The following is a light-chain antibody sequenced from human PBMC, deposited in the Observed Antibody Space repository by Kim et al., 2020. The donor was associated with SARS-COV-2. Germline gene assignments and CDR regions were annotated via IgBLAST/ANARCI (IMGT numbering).Light chain of an antibody. J-gene: IGKJ4*01. V-gene: IGKV3-15*01. CDR2: DAS. Sequence: SSGERATLASRGRQYISSSLAWAQQKPGPAPRLIIYDASTRATGIPPRFSGSGSGTEFTLSISSLQSEDFAVYYCQQYNDWPPLTFGGGTKVDIK. CDR1: QYISSS. CDR3: QQYNDWPPLT.